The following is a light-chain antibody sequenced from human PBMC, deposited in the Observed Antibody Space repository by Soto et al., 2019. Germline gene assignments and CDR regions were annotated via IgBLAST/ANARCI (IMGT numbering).Light chain of an antibody. J-gene: IGLJ3*02. Sequence: QSALTQPPSASGSPGQSVTISCTGTSSDIGGYNSVSLYQQHPGKAAKLMIYEVNKKPLGVPERFSGSKSGNTASLTVSGLQADDEADYYCSSSAGTNSFVLFGGGTKLTVL. CDR2: EVN. CDR3: SSSAGTNSFVL. CDR1: SSDIGGYNS. V-gene: IGLV2-8*01.